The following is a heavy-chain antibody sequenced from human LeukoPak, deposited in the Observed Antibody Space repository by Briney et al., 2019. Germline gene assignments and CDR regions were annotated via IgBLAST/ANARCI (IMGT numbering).Heavy chain of an antibody. J-gene: IGHJ4*02. Sequence: ASVKVSCKASGYTFTGYYLHWVRQAPGQGLEWMGWINPNSGGTNYAQKFQGRVTMTRDTSSSTAYMELSRLRSDDTAVYYCARSPSGDFPPYFDYWGQGTLVTVSS. CDR3: ARSPSGDFPPYFDY. CDR2: INPNSGGT. V-gene: IGHV1-2*02. D-gene: IGHD4-17*01. CDR1: GYTFTGYY.